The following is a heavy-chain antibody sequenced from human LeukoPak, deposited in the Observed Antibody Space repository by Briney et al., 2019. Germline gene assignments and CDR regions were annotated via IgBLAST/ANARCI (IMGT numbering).Heavy chain of an antibody. Sequence: ASVKVSCKASGYTFTSYGISWVRQAPGQGPEWMGWISAYNGNTNYAQKLQGRVTMTTDTSTSTAYMELRSLRSDDTAVYYCARELGYYYDSSDAYYFDYWGQGTLVTVSS. CDR1: GYTFTSYG. CDR3: ARELGYYYDSSDAYYFDY. D-gene: IGHD3-22*01. V-gene: IGHV1-18*01. J-gene: IGHJ4*02. CDR2: ISAYNGNT.